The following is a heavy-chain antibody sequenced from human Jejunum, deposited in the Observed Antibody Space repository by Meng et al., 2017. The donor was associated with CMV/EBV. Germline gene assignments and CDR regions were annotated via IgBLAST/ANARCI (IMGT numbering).Heavy chain of an antibody. CDR3: ARALLPTRQLAGTLYPDS. CDR2: FYYDGST. Sequence: YYWGWIRRPPGKGLEWIGSFYYDGSTYYNPSLKSRVTISRDDSRNTLYLQMNSLRAEDTAVYYCARALLPTRQLAGTLYPDSWGQGTLVTVSS. D-gene: IGHD6-19*01. V-gene: IGHV4-39*01. J-gene: IGHJ4*02. CDR1: YY.